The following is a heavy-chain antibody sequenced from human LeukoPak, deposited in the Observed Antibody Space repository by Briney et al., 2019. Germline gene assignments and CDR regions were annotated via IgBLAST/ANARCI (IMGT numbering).Heavy chain of an antibody. CDR3: ARTVAYCSATSCCGY. CDR2: VYYDGST. D-gene: IGHD2-2*01. CDR1: GYPISSGYY. Sequence: SETLSLTCAVSGYPISSGYYWGRIRQPPGKGLEWIGSVYYDGSTYHNPSLKSRVTISVDMSKNQFFVKLSSVTAADTAVYYCARTVAYCSATSCCGYWGQGTLVTVSS. V-gene: IGHV4-38-2*01. J-gene: IGHJ4*02.